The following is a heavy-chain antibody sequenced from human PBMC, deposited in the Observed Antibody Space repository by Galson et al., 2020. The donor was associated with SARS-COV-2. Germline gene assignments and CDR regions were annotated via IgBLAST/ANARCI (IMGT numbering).Heavy chain of an antibody. J-gene: IGHJ5*02. V-gene: IGHV3-53*04. Sequence: QLGESLKISCAASGFTFSSYSMNWVRQAPGKGLEWVSVIYSGGSTYYADSVKGRFTISRHNSKNTLYLQMNSLRAEDTAVYYCARDGSSSWYSWFDPWGQGTLVTVSS. CDR3: ARDGSSSWYSWFDP. D-gene: IGHD6-13*01. CDR1: GFTFSSYS. CDR2: IYSGGST.